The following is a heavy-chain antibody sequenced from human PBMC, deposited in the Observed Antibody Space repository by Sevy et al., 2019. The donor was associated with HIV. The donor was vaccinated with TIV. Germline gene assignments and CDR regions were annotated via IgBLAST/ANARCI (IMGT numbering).Heavy chain of an antibody. J-gene: IGHJ6*02. CDR1: GVTIVSSGHY. D-gene: IGHD3-16*01. CDR2: IYYNGHT. CDR3: AGAAGGYGYDYGMDV. Sequence: SETLSLTCSVSGVTIVSSGHYWGWIRQPPGKGLEWIGSIYYNGHTYYNPSLNSRLTISIDTSNNQFSLNLSSVTAAETAIYSGAGAAGGYGYDYGMDVWGQGTTVTVSS. V-gene: IGHV4-39*01.